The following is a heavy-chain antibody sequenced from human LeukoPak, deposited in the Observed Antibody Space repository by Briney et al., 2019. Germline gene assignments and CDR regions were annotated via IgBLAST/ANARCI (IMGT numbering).Heavy chain of an antibody. Sequence: GASVTVSCKASGYTFTSYDINWVRQATGQGLEWMGWMNPNSGNTGYAQKFQGRVAITRNTSISTAYMELSSLRSEDTAVYYCARGDIVVVPAAIYYYYYYMDVWGKGTTVTVSS. CDR2: MNPNSGNT. J-gene: IGHJ6*03. V-gene: IGHV1-8*03. D-gene: IGHD2-2*01. CDR3: ARGDIVVVPAAIYYYYYYMDV. CDR1: GYTFTSYD.